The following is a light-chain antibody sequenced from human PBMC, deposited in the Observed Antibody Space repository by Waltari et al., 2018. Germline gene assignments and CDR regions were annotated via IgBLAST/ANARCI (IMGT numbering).Light chain of an antibody. J-gene: IGLJ2*01. CDR1: SSNIGAGYD. Sequence: TGNSSNIGAGYDVHWYQQLPGTAPKLLVYGNNNRPSGVPDRFSGSKSGTSASLAITGLQAEDEADYYCQSYDSNLVVFGGGTKLTVL. CDR2: GNN. CDR3: QSYDSNLVV. V-gene: IGLV1-40*01.